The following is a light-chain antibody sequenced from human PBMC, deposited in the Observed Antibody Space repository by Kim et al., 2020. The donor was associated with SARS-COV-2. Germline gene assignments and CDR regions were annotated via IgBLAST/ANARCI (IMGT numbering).Light chain of an antibody. CDR2: GKN. CDR1: SIRSYY. Sequence: HTVRITCQGDSIRSYYASWYQQKQGQAPVLVIYGKNNRPSGIPDRCSGASSENTDSLTITGAQAEDDADYHCNSRDSSGNHLGVFGGGTQLTVL. J-gene: IGLJ3*02. CDR3: NSRDSSGNHLGV. V-gene: IGLV3-19*01.